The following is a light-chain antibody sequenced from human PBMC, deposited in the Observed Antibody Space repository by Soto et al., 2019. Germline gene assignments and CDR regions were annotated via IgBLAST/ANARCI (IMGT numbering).Light chain of an antibody. Sequence: IQSTQSPSSLSASVGDRVTFTCRASQGISTFLAWYQQKAGKAPKPLIYAASTLQSGVSSRFSGSGSGTDFTLTIGSLQPEDSAIYYCQQLHSYPITFGHGTRLEIK. CDR2: AAS. CDR3: QQLHSYPIT. CDR1: QGISTF. V-gene: IGKV1-9*01. J-gene: IGKJ5*01.